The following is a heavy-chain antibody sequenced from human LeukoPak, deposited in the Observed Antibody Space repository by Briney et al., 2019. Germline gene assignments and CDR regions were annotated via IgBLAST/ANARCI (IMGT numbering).Heavy chain of an antibody. Sequence: GGSLRLSCAASGFTFSNAWMSWVRQAPGKGLEWVGRIKSKTDGGTTDYAAPMKGRFTISRDDSKNTLYLQMNSLKTEDTAVYYCTTDINGSYYVVGVIDYWGQGTLVTVSS. CDR3: TTDINGSYYVVGVIDY. J-gene: IGHJ4*02. CDR2: IKSKTDGGTT. D-gene: IGHD1-26*01. CDR1: GFTFSNAW. V-gene: IGHV3-15*01.